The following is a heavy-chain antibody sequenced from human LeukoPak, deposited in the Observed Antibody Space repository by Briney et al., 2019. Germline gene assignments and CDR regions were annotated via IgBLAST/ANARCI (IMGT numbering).Heavy chain of an antibody. Sequence: SETLSLTCTVSGGSISSSSYYWGWIRQPPGKGLEWIGSIYYSGSTYYNPSLKSRVTISVDTSKNQFSPQLSSVTAADTAVYYCARHVRATGTTHFDYWGQGTLVTVSS. CDR3: ARHVRATGTTHFDY. D-gene: IGHD1-1*01. CDR2: IYYSGST. J-gene: IGHJ4*02. V-gene: IGHV4-39*01. CDR1: GGSISSSSYY.